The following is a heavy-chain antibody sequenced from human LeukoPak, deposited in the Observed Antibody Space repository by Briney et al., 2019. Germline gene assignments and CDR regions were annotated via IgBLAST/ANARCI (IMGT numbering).Heavy chain of an antibody. J-gene: IGHJ4*02. CDR2: ISAYNGNK. CDR1: LYTFTSYG. D-gene: IGHD3-10*01. Sequence: ASVKVSCKASLYTFTSYGIRWVRQAPGQGLEWMGWISAYNGNKNYAQKLQGRVTMTTDTSTNTAYMELRSLRSDDTAVYYCARDRRITMVRGVPDYWGQGTLVTVSS. CDR3: ARDRRITMVRGVPDY. V-gene: IGHV1-18*01.